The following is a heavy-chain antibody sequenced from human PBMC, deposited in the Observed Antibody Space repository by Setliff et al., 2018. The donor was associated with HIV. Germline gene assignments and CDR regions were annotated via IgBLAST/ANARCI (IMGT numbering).Heavy chain of an antibody. CDR2: FHYSASA. CDR3: ARGSCFNTGCLDS. D-gene: IGHD2-2*01. J-gene: IGHJ4*02. Sequence: SETLSLTCNVSGDSITSSNYYWGRIRQPPGKGLEWIGSFHYSASASYNPSLRSRVTISVDTSKNQFSLKLNSVTATDTAVYYCARGSCFNTGCLDSWGQGALVTVSS. V-gene: IGHV4-39*01. CDR1: GDSITSSNYY.